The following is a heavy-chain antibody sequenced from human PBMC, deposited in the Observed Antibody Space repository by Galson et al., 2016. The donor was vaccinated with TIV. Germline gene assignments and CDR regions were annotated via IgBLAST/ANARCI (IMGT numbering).Heavy chain of an antibody. D-gene: IGHD4-23*01. CDR1: GFTFSSYD. CDR3: ARPGNYDGDRRGAFDL. CDR2: INSDGSRT. Sequence: SLRLSCAASGFTFSSYDMHWVRQGPGKGLVWVSRINSDGSRTNYADSVKGRFTVSRDNAKNSLYLQMNSLRADDTAVYYCARPGNYDGDRRGAFDLWGQGTMVTVSP. J-gene: IGHJ3*01. V-gene: IGHV3-74*01.